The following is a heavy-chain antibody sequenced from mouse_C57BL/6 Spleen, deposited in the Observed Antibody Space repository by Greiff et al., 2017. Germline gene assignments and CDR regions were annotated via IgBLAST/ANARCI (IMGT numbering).Heavy chain of an antibody. D-gene: IGHD2-2*01. Sequence: QVQLQQPGTELVKPGASVKLSCKASGYTFTSYWMHWVKQRPGQGLEWIGNINPSNGGTNYNEKFKSKATLTVDKSSSTAYMQLSSLSSEDSAVYYCARWVTTAATAHFDVWGTGTTVTVSS. J-gene: IGHJ1*03. V-gene: IGHV1-53*01. CDR2: INPSNGGT. CDR3: ARWVTTAATAHFDV. CDR1: GYTFTSYW.